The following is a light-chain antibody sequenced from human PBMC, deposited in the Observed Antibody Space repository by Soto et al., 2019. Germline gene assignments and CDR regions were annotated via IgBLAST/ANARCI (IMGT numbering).Light chain of an antibody. CDR2: DAS. J-gene: IGKJ5*01. CDR1: QRIARY. Sequence: EVVLTQSPATLSLSPGERATLSCRASQRIARYLAWYQHKPGQAPRLLIYDASTRATGIPARFSGSGSETDFTLTISNLEPEDFAVYYCQQRSDWPTFGQGSRLAIK. V-gene: IGKV3-11*01. CDR3: QQRSDWPT.